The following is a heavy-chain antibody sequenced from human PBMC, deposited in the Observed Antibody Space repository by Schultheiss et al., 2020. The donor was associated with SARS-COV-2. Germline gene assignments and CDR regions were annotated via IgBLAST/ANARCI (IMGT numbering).Heavy chain of an antibody. Sequence: SLKISCAASGFTFDDYAMHWVRQAPGKGLEWVSGISWNSGSIGYADSVKGRFTISRDNAKNSLYLQMNSLRAEDTAVYYCARPTRDGYNLYYFDYWGQGTLVTVSS. CDR2: ISWNSGSI. CDR1: GFTFDDYA. J-gene: IGHJ4*02. D-gene: IGHD5-24*01. V-gene: IGHV3-9*01. CDR3: ARPTRDGYNLYYFDY.